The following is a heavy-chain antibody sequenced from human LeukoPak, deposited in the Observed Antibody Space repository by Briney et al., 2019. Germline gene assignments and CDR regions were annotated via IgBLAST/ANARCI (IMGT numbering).Heavy chain of an antibody. CDR3: TRENYVPDS. Sequence: PGGSLRLSCVASGYIFSPYWMSWVRQTPGKGLEWVASISNGGGATFYGDSVRGRFTVSRDDAKNSLFLQMNGLRSDDTAVYYCTRENYVPDSWGQGTLVTVSS. CDR1: GYIFSPYW. J-gene: IGHJ5*02. V-gene: IGHV3-7*03. CDR2: ISNGGGAT. D-gene: IGHD3-10*02.